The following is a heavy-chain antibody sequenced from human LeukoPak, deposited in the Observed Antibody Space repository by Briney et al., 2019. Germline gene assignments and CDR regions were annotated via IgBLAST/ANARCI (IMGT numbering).Heavy chain of an antibody. D-gene: IGHD3-10*01. V-gene: IGHV3-30*03. Sequence: GGSLRLSCVASGFTFSSYGMHWVRQAPGKGLEWVAVISFDGSNEYYADSVKGRFTISRDDFKNTLFLQMNRPRAEDTAVYYKARRQGYGLGVGFDHWGQGTLVTVSS. CDR3: ARRQGYGLGVGFDH. CDR2: ISFDGSNE. J-gene: IGHJ4*02. CDR1: GFTFSSYG.